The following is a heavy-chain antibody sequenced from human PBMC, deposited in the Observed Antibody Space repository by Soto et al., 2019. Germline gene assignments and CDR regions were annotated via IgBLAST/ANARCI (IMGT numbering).Heavy chain of an antibody. Sequence: GESLKTSCQSSGYTFSNFWIGWVRQLPGKGLEWMGIIYPGDHETRYSPSFHGKVTISADRSINTAYLQWNSLEASDTACYFCARSPRSSPYFDYWGQGALVTVSS. CDR3: ARSPRSSPYFDY. CDR1: GYTFSNFW. CDR2: IYPGDHET. V-gene: IGHV5-51*01. D-gene: IGHD6-13*01. J-gene: IGHJ4*02.